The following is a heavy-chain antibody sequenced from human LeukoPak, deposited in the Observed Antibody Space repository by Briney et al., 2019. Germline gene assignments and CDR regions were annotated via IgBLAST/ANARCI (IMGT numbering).Heavy chain of an antibody. V-gene: IGHV3-66*02. Sequence: GGSLRLSCTASGFTFTSHWMHWVRQVPGKGLEWVSVISSGGTPYYADSVKGRFTISRDSSENTLYLQMHSLRAEDTAVYYCARGGAGYAFDYWGQGTLVTVSS. J-gene: IGHJ4*02. D-gene: IGHD5-12*01. CDR3: ARGGAGYAFDY. CDR1: GFTFTSHW. CDR2: ISSGGTP.